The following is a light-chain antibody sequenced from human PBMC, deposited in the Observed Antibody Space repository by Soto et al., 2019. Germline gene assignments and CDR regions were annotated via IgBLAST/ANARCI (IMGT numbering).Light chain of an antibody. CDR1: QSISSH. Sequence: DIQMTQSPSSLSASVGDRLTISCRATQSISSHLNWYQQRPGKAPKLLIYAASSLQSGVPARFSGSRSGTDFTLTISSLQPEDVATYYCQQSYSNPLTFGGGTKVDIK. J-gene: IGKJ4*01. CDR2: AAS. V-gene: IGKV1-39*01. CDR3: QQSYSNPLT.